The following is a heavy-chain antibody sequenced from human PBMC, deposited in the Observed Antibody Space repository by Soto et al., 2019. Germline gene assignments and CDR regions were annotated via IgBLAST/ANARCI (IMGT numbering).Heavy chain of an antibody. Sequence: ASVKVSCKASGYTFTSYGISWVRQAPGQGLEWMGWISAYNGNTNYAQKLQGRVTMTTDTSTSTAYMELRSLRSDDTAVYYCARDLTRYGSGSYSFDYWGQGTLVTVSS. CDR3: ARDLTRYGSGSYSFDY. CDR1: GYTFTSYG. V-gene: IGHV1-18*01. CDR2: ISAYNGNT. J-gene: IGHJ4*02. D-gene: IGHD3-10*01.